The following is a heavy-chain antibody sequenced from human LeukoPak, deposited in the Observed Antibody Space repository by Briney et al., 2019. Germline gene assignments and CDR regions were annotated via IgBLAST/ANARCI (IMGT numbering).Heavy chain of an antibody. D-gene: IGHD3-10*01. V-gene: IGHV3-23*01. Sequence: GSLRLSCAASGFTFNNYAMTWVRQAPGRGLGWVSGISGSGGSTSYADSVKGRFTISRDNSKNTLYLQMNSLRAEDTAVYYCAKGVRGVIRDAFDIWGQGTMVTVSS. CDR1: GFTFNNYA. CDR2: ISGSGGST. CDR3: AKGVRGVIRDAFDI. J-gene: IGHJ3*02.